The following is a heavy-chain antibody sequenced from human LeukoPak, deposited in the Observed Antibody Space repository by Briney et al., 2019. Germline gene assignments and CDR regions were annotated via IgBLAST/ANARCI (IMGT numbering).Heavy chain of an antibody. J-gene: IGHJ4*02. CDR1: GYTLTSYD. CDR3: ARETPSRYFDY. V-gene: IGHV1-8*01. Sequence: GASVKVSCKASGYTLTSYDINWVRQATGQGLEWMGWINPNSGKTGYAQKFQGRVTITRNTSISTAYMELSSLESEDTAVYYCARETPSRYFDYWGQGTLVTVSP. D-gene: IGHD4-23*01. CDR2: INPNSGKT.